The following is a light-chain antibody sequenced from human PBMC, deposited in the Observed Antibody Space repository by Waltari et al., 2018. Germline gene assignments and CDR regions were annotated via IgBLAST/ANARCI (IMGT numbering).Light chain of an antibody. V-gene: IGKV3-20*01. CDR3: QQFESAPRT. J-gene: IGKJ1*01. CDR2: ASS. CDR1: QSLTVNY. Sequence: EIVLTQSPDILSLSMGDTVTLSCRASQSLTVNYLAWYQQKPGQAPRLLIYASSSRATGVPDRFSGSGSGAHFTLAISRLEPEDFAVYYCQQFESAPRTFGQGTKVEIK.